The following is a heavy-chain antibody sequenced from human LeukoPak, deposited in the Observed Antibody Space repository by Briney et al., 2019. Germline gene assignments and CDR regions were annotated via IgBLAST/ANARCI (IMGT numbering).Heavy chain of an antibody. CDR1: GFTFSSYG. J-gene: IGHJ4*02. V-gene: IGHV3-30*18. D-gene: IGHD1-26*01. CDR2: ISYDGSNK. CDR3: AKFAGATDPLFDY. Sequence: PGGSLRLSCAASGFTFSSYGMHWVRQAPGKGLEGVAVISYDGSNKYYADSVKGRFTISRDNSKNTLYLQMNSLRAEDTAVYYCAKFAGATDPLFDYWGQGTLVTVSS.